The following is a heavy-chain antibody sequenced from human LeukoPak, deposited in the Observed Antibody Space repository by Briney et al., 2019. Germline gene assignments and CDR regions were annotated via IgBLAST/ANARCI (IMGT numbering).Heavy chain of an antibody. Sequence: GDSLRLSCATSGFDFGGACGMGWVRQAPDKGLEWVATICGSGDTTHYADSVKGRLTMSRDNARNTLFLQIDRLRPEDTAIYYCVREAGCGWPLDYWGRGTLVTVSS. CDR3: VREAGCGWPLDY. V-gene: IGHV3-23*01. CDR2: ICGSGDTT. CDR1: GFDFGGACG. J-gene: IGHJ4*02. D-gene: IGHD6-19*01.